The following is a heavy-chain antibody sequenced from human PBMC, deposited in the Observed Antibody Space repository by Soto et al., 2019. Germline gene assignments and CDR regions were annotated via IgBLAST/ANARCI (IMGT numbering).Heavy chain of an antibody. V-gene: IGHV4-34*01. CDR2: INHSGST. D-gene: IGHD6-19*01. Sequence: SETLSLTCAVYGGSFSGYYWSWIRQPPGKGLEWIGEINHSGSTNYNPSLKSRVTISVDTSKNQFSLKLSSVTAADTAVYYCARGSRVAGIFKDYHYYGMDVWGQGTTVTVSS. CDR3: ARGSRVAGIFKDYHYYGMDV. CDR1: GGSFSGYY. J-gene: IGHJ6*02.